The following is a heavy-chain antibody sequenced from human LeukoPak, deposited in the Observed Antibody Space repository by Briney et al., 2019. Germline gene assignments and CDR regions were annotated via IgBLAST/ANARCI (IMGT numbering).Heavy chain of an antibody. CDR3: ARGTDTATVNFDY. V-gene: IGHV1-18*01. CDR1: GYTFTRYA. J-gene: IGHJ4*02. D-gene: IGHD5-18*01. Sequence: ASVKVSCKASGYTFTRYAITWVRQAPGQGPEWMGRISSYNGNTNYAQKLQGRVTMTTDTSTSTAYMELRSLRSEDTAVYYCARGTDTATVNFDYWGQGTLVTVSS. CDR2: ISSYNGNT.